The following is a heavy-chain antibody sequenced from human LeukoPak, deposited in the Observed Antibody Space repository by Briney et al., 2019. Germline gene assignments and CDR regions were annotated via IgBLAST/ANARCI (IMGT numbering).Heavy chain of an antibody. CDR2: IRSSSSYI. CDR1: GFTFRSYT. J-gene: IGHJ4*02. Sequence: GGSLRLSCAASGFTFRSYTMNWVRQAPGKGLEWVSSIRSSSSYIYFADSVKGRFTSSRDNAKNSLYLQMNSLRAADTAVYYCARDRDGSGWHDYWGQGTLVTVSS. V-gene: IGHV3-21*01. CDR3: ARDRDGSGWHDY. D-gene: IGHD6-19*01.